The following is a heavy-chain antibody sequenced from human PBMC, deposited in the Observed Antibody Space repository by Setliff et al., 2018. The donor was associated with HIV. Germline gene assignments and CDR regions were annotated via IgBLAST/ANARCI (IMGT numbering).Heavy chain of an antibody. D-gene: IGHD2-8*01. CDR2: INHSGRA. J-gene: IGHJ4*01. V-gene: IGHV4-34*01. CDR1: GESFSGYY. Sequence: TLSLTCAVYGESFSGYYWSWIRQPARKGLEWLGEINHSGRAKYNPSLKSRASISADTSKNQFSLRLTSVTAADTAVYYCARGAPYCNHGICHLFDYWGHGNLVTVSS. CDR3: ARGAPYCNHGICHLFDY.